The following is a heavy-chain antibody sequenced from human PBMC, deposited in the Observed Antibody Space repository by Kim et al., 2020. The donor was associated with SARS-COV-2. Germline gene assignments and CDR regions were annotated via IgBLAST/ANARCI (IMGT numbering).Heavy chain of an antibody. CDR1: GGSISSSSYY. D-gene: IGHD3-10*01. CDR2: IYYSGST. V-gene: IGHV4-39*07. CDR3: ARVRVTMVRGVIIGVPFDT. J-gene: IGHJ5*02. Sequence: SETLSLTCTVSGGSISSSSYYWGWIRQPPGKGLEWIGSIYYSGSTYYNPSLKSRVTISVDTSKNQFSLKLSSVTAADTAVYYCARVRVTMVRGVIIGVPFDTWGQGTLVSVSS.